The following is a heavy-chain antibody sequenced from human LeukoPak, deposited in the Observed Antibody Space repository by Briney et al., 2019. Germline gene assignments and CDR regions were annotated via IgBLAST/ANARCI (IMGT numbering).Heavy chain of an antibody. CDR2: IKQDGSEK. Sequence: GGSLRLSCAASGFTFSSYWMNWVRQAPGKGLEWVANIKQDGSEKKYVDSVKGRFTISRDNAKNSLYLQMNSPRAEDTAMYYCMTASRSSSWPPPTWGQGTLVTVSS. D-gene: IGHD6-13*01. CDR3: MTASRSSSWPPPT. V-gene: IGHV3-7*01. J-gene: IGHJ5*02. CDR1: GFTFSSYW.